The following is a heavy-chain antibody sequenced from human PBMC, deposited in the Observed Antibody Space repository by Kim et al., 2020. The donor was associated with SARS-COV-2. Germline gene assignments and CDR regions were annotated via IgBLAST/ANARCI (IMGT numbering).Heavy chain of an antibody. V-gene: IGHV3-23*01. Sequence: GGSLRLSCAASGFTFGTYAMSWVRQAPGKGLEWVAAKSASDAATYYADSVTGRFTISRDNSKNTLYLQMNSLNGEDTALYYCAKAVTGGRSLMDAFDIWG. J-gene: IGHJ3*02. CDR1: GFTFGTYA. CDR2: KSASDAAT. CDR3: AKAVTGGRSLMDAFDI. D-gene: IGHD2-8*02.